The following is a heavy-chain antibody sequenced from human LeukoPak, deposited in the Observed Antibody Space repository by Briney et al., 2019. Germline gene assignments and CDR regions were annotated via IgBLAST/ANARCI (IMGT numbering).Heavy chain of an antibody. Sequence: ASVKVSCKASGYTFTSYGISWVRQAPGQGLEWMGWISAYNGNTNYAQKLQGRVTMTTDTSTSTAYMELRSLRSDDTAVYYCAASWFGEFPFDCWGQGTLVTVSS. CDR1: GYTFTSYG. CDR3: AASWFGEFPFDC. V-gene: IGHV1-18*01. J-gene: IGHJ4*02. CDR2: ISAYNGNT. D-gene: IGHD3-10*01.